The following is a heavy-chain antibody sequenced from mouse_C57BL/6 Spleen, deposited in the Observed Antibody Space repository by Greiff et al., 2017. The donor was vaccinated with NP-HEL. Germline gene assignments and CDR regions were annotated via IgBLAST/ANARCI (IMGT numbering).Heavy chain of an antibody. D-gene: IGHD1-1*01. J-gene: IGHJ4*01. V-gene: IGHV5-16*01. Sequence: EVQVVESEGGLVQPGSSMKLSCTASGFTFSDYYMAWVRQVPEKGLEWVANINYDGSSTYYLDSLKSRFIISRDNAKNILYLQMSSLKSEDTATYYCAREGGLRGYYAMDYWGQRTSVTVSS. CDR3: AREGGLRGYYAMDY. CDR2: INYDGSST. CDR1: GFTFSDYY.